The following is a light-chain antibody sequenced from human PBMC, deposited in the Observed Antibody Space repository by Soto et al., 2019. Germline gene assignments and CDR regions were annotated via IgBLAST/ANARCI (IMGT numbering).Light chain of an antibody. J-gene: IGKJ3*01. CDR2: GAS. CDR1: QALNTR. Sequence: EIVLTQSPATLSAFPGDRVTLSCRASQALNTRLAWYQHKPGQAPRLLIYGASSRATGIPDRFSGSGSGTDFTLTISRLEPEDFAVYYCQQYGSSPLFGPGTKVDIK. V-gene: IGKV3-20*01. CDR3: QQYGSSPL.